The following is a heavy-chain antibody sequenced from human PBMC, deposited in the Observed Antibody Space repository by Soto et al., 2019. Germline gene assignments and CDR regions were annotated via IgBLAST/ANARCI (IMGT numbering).Heavy chain of an antibody. CDR1: GFTFSRYE. D-gene: IGHD3-22*01. J-gene: IGHJ6*02. CDR3: ARDGYYDSSGYFDPYYYYGMDV. Sequence: EMQLVESGGGLVQPGGSLRLSCVASGFTFSRYEINWVRQAPGKGLEWISYISTTARSIYYADSVKGRFTISRDNAKNSVYLHMSSLRAEDTAVYYCARDGYYDSSGYFDPYYYYGMDVWGQGTTVTVSS. V-gene: IGHV3-48*03. CDR2: ISTTARSI.